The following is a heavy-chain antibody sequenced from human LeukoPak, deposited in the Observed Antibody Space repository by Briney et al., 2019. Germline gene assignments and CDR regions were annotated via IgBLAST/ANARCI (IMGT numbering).Heavy chain of an antibody. CDR3: ARSEVPAAKVGAYYYYMDV. D-gene: IGHD2-2*01. CDR2: IIPIFGTA. J-gene: IGHJ6*03. V-gene: IGHV1-69*13. CDR1: GGTFSSYA. Sequence: SVKVSCKASGGTFSSYAISWVRQAPGQGLEWMGGIIPIFGTANYAQKFQGRVTITADESTSTAYMELSSLRSEDTAVYYCARSEVPAAKVGAYYYYMDVWGKGTTVTVSS.